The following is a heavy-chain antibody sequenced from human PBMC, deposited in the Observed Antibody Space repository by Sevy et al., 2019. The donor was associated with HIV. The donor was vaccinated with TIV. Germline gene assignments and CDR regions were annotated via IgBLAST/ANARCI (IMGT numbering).Heavy chain of an antibody. CDR2: IIPILGTV. J-gene: IGHJ4*02. Sequence: ASVKVSCKASGGTFSSYGISWVRQAPGQGLEWMGGIIPILGTVNYAQKFQGRVTITADESTKTAYMELRSLGSEDTAVYYWARGGGNGWYYFDYWGQETLVTVSS. V-gene: IGHV1-69*13. CDR3: ARGGGNGWYYFDY. CDR1: GGTFSSYG. D-gene: IGHD6-19*01.